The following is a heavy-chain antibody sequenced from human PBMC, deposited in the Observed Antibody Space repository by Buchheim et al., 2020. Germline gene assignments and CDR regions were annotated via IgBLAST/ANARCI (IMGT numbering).Heavy chain of an antibody. CDR3: VRDKVGGSFDY. J-gene: IGHJ4*02. D-gene: IGHD3-10*01. V-gene: IGHV3-48*04. CDR2: MTSRGSVI. Sequence: EVQLVESGGGLVQTGGSLRLSCAASGFIFSNFAMNWVRQAPGKGLEWISFMTSRGSVIYYADSVKGRFTLYRDNAKNSLYSQMNSLRAEDTAVYHCVRDKVGGSFDYWGQGT. CDR1: GFIFSNFA.